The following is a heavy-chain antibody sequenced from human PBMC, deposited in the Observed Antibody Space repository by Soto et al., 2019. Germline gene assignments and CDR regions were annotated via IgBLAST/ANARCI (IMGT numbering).Heavy chain of an antibody. CDR2: ISYDGSNK. CDR1: GFTFSTYA. V-gene: IGHV3-30-3*01. D-gene: IGHD3-22*01. CDR3: ARAYYDTVPFDY. Sequence: HPGGSLRLSCAASGFTFSTYAMHWVRQAPGKGLEWVAVISYDGSNKYYADSVKGRFTISRDNSKNTLYLQMNSLRAEDTAVYYCARAYYDTVPFDYWGQGTLVTVSS. J-gene: IGHJ4*02.